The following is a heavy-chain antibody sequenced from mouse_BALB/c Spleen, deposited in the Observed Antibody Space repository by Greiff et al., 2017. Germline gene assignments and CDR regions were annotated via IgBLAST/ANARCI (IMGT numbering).Heavy chain of an antibody. J-gene: IGHJ4*01. Sequence: EVQLQQSGPGLVKPSQSLSLTCTVTGYSITSDYAWNWIRQFPGNTLEWMGYISYSGSTSYNPSLKSRISITRDTSKNQFFLQLNSVTTEDTATYYCARGGDYDYAMDYWGQGTSVTVSS. CDR2: ISYSGST. D-gene: IGHD2-4*01. CDR1: GYSITSDYA. V-gene: IGHV3-2*02. CDR3: ARGGDYDYAMDY.